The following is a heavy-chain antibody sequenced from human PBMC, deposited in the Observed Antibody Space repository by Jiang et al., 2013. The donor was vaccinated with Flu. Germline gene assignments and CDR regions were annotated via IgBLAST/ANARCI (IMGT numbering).Heavy chain of an antibody. CDR1: GFTFSSYE. D-gene: IGHD3-3*01. CDR2: ISSSGSTI. J-gene: IGHJ6*04. Sequence: EVQLVESGGGLVQPGGSLRLSCAASGFTFSSYEMNWVRQAPGKGLEWVSYISSSGSTIYYADSVKGRFTISRDNAKNSLYLQMNSLRAEDTAVYYCASAPSYYDFWSGNYVWGKGTTVTVSS. V-gene: IGHV3-48*03. CDR3: ASAPSYYDFWSGNYV.